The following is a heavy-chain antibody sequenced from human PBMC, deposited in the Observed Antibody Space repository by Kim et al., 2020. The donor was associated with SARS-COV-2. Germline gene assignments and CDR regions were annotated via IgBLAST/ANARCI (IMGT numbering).Heavy chain of an antibody. V-gene: IGHV5-51*01. J-gene: IGHJ3*02. CDR3: ARPRYSGSYRGAFDI. D-gene: IGHD1-26*01. Sequence: SFQGQVTISADKSISTAYLQWSSLKASDTAMYYCARPRYSGSYRGAFDIWGQGTMVTVSS.